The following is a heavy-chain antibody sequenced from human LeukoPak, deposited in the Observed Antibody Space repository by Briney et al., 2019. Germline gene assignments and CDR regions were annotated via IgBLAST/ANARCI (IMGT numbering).Heavy chain of an antibody. CDR3: AKDGSYYYYYMDV. D-gene: IGHD1-26*01. J-gene: IGHJ6*03. CDR1: GFTFSSYS. V-gene: IGHV3-33*06. CDR2: IRNDGSNK. Sequence: PGGSLRLSCAASGFTFSSYSMNWVRQAPGKGLEWVAVIRNDGSNKYYADSVKGRFTISRDNSKNTLYLQMNSLRAEDTAVYYCAKDGSYYYYYMDVWGKGTTVTVSS.